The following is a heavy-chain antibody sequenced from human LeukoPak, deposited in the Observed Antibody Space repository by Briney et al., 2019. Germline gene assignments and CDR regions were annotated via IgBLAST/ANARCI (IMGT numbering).Heavy chain of an antibody. Sequence: PGGSLRLSCAASGFTFSSFGMHWVRQAPGKGLEWVSFINYNGRDKYYADSVKGRFTMSRDSSKNTLSLQMNSLRAEDTAVYFCAKDSPTYYADSWGQGTLVTVSS. CDR1: GFTFSSFG. V-gene: IGHV3-30*02. J-gene: IGHJ4*02. CDR2: INYNGRDK. CDR3: AKDSPTYYADS. D-gene: IGHD2/OR15-2a*01.